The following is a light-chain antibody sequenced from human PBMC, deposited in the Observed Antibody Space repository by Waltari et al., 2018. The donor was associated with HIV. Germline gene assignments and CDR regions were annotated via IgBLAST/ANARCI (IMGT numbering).Light chain of an antibody. CDR2: KDS. V-gene: IGLV3-27*01. CDR1: VLAKKS. Sequence: SYELTQPSSVSVSPGQTARLTCSGDVLAKKSARWFQQKPGQAPVLVIYKDSERPSGIPERFSGSSSGTTVTLTISGAQVEDEADYYCYSAADNNVVFGGGTKLTVL. CDR3: YSAADNNVV. J-gene: IGLJ2*01.